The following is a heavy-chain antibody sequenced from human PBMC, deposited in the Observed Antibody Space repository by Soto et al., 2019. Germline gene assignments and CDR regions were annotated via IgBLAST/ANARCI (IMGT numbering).Heavy chain of an antibody. CDR3: ARGAPYYYGSGSYSYYYGMDV. CDR2: IIPIFGTA. V-gene: IGHV1-69*13. CDR1: GGTFCSYA. J-gene: IGHJ6*02. D-gene: IGHD3-10*01. Sequence: SVKVSCKASGGTFCSYAISWVRQAPGQGLEWMGGIIPIFGTANYAQKFQGRVTITADESTSTAYMELSSLRSEDTAVYYCARGAPYYYGSGSYSYYYGMDVWGQGTTVTVSS.